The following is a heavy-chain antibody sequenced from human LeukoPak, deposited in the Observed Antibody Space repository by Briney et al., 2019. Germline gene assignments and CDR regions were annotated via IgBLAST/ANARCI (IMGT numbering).Heavy chain of an antibody. CDR2: IYSGGSA. V-gene: IGHV3-53*01. D-gene: IGHD3-9*01. Sequence: PGGSLRLSCAASGFTVSSNYMSWVRQAPGKGLEWVSVIYSGGSAYYADSVKGRFTISRDNPKSTLYIQMNSLRAEDTAVYYCAKDGTGLRYFDWLRTPFDYWGQGTLVTVSS. J-gene: IGHJ4*02. CDR1: GFTVSSNY. CDR3: AKDGTGLRYFDWLRTPFDY.